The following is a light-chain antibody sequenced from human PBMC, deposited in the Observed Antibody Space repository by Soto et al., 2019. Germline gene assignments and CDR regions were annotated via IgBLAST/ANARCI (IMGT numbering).Light chain of an antibody. J-gene: IGKJ1*01. CDR3: QQYNSYSET. CDR2: DAS. V-gene: IGKV1-5*01. CDR1: QSISSW. Sequence: DIQLTQSHFTLSASVGDRVTLTCLASQSISSWLAWYQQKPGKAPKLLIYDASSLESGVPSRFSGSGSGTEFTLTISSLQPDDFATYYCQQYNSYSETFGQGTKVDIK.